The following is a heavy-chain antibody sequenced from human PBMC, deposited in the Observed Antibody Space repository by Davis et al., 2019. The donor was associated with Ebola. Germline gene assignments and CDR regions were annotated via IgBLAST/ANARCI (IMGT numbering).Heavy chain of an antibody. Sequence: AASVKVSCKASGYTFTTYVMNWVRQAPGQGLEWMGWINTNSGNPTYAQGFSGRFVFSLDTSATMAYLQITNLRAEDTATYYCVRDATDGYNWSHWGQGTLVTVSS. J-gene: IGHJ4*02. D-gene: IGHD5-24*01. CDR1: GYTFTTYV. V-gene: IGHV7-4-1*04. CDR2: INTNSGNP. CDR3: VRDATDGYNWSH.